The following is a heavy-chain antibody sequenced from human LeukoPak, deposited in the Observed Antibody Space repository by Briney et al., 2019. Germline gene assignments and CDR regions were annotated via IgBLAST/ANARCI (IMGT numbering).Heavy chain of an antibody. J-gene: IGHJ4*02. CDR1: GGSISSHY. Sequence: PETLSLTCTVSGGSISSHYWSWIRQPPGKGLEWIGYIYYSGSTNYNPSLKSRVTISVDTSKNQFSLKLSSVTAADTAVYYCARGPIKRWLQSHFDYWGQGTLVTVSS. CDR3: ARGPIKRWLQSHFDY. D-gene: IGHD5-24*01. V-gene: IGHV4-59*11. CDR2: IYYSGST.